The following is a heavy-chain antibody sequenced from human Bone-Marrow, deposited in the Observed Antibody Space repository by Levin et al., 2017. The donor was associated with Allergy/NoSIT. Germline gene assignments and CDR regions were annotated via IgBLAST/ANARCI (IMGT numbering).Heavy chain of an antibody. J-gene: IGHJ4*02. Sequence: LSLTCATSGITFPSAWMRWVRQAPGKGLEWVGRIKSKTDGETTDYAAPVRGRFTISRDDSKNTLYLQMNNLKTEDTAFYYCVTDRLNGVCYDWGQGTLVTVSS. CDR2: IKSKTDGETT. CDR1: GITFPSAW. CDR3: VTDRLNGVCYD. V-gene: IGHV3-15*01. D-gene: IGHD2-8*01.